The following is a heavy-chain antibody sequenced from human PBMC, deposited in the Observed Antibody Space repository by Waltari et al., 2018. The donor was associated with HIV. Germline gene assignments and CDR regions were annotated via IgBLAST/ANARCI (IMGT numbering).Heavy chain of an antibody. V-gene: IGHV3-23*01. J-gene: IGHJ4*02. D-gene: IGHD3-3*01. CDR3: TKELKFWSNYGSDT. CDR1: TMPVNTYG. CDR2: IDDREGFGGGS. Sequence: EVQLLESGGGLVQPGGSLKLSCEAQTMPVNTYGSNRVSQAQGKGLEWVSGIDDREGFGGGSFYADSVKGRFTIFRDKSKKTLFLQMNSLRVEDTAVYYCTKELKFWSNYGSDTWGQGTLVTVSS.